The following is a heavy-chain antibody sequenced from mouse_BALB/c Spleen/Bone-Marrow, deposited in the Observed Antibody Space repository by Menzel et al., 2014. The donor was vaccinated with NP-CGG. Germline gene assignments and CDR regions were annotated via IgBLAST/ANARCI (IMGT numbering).Heavy chain of an antibody. CDR2: INPGNGGT. V-gene: IGHV1S81*02. CDR1: GYTFTSYY. J-gene: IGHJ4*01. CDR3: TRLPH. Sequence: VKLVESGAELVKPGASVKLSCKASGYTFTSYYMYWVKQRPGQGLEWIGEINPGNGGTNFNEKFKSRATLTVDKSSSTAYMQLSSLTSEDSAVYYCTRLPHWGQGTSVTVSS. D-gene: IGHD5-1*01.